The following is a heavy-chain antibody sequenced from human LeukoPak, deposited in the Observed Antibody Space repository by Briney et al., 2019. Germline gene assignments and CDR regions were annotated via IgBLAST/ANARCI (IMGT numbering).Heavy chain of an antibody. V-gene: IGHV4-59*01. Sequence: SETLSLTCTVSGGSISSYYWSWIRQPPGKGLEWIGYIYYSGSTNYNPSLKSRVTISVDPAKNQFSLNLSSVTAADTAVYYCARSLSYYDFWSGYYSPYFDYWGQGTLVTVSS. CDR3: ARSLSYYDFWSGYYSPYFDY. J-gene: IGHJ4*02. CDR1: GGSISSYY. D-gene: IGHD3-3*01. CDR2: IYYSGST.